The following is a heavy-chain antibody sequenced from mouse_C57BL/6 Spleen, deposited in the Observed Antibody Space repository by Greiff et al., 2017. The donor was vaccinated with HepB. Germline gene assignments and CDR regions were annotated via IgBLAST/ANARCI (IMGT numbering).Heavy chain of an antibody. V-gene: IGHV1-61*01. CDR1: GYTFTSYW. CDR2: IYPSDSET. Sequence: VQLQQSGAELVRPGSSVKLSCKASGYTFTSYWMDWVKQRPGQGLEWIGNIYPSDSETHYNQKFKDKATLTVDKSSSTAYMQLSSLTSEDSAVYYCARSNHYGSSYYFDYWGQGTTLTVSS. J-gene: IGHJ2*01. CDR3: ARSNHYGSSYYFDY. D-gene: IGHD1-1*01.